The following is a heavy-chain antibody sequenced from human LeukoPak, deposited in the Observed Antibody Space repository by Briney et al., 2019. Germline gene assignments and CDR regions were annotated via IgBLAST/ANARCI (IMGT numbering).Heavy chain of an antibody. Sequence: SETLSLTCAVYGVSFSGYYWSWIRQPPGKGLEWIGEINHSGSTNYNPSLKSRVTISVDTSKNQFSLKLSSVTAADTAVYYCARARTWVASAPYDYWGQGTLVTVSS. CDR3: ARARTWVASAPYDY. V-gene: IGHV4-34*01. CDR1: GVSFSGYY. D-gene: IGHD1-1*01. J-gene: IGHJ4*02. CDR2: INHSGST.